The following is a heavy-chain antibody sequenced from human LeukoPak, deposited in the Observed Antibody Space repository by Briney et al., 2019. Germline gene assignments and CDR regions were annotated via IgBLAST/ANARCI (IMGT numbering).Heavy chain of an antibody. J-gene: IGHJ4*02. CDR3: ARGYSYSSGSHFDY. V-gene: IGHV1-8*02. CDR2: ISPNSGNT. Sequence: ASVKVSCKTSGYTFTGYYMHWVRQAPGQGLEWMGWISPNSGNTGYAQKFQGRVTMTRNTSISTAYMELSSLRSEDTAVYYCARGYSYSSGSHFDYWGQGTLVTVSS. D-gene: IGHD3-22*01. CDR1: GYTFTGYY.